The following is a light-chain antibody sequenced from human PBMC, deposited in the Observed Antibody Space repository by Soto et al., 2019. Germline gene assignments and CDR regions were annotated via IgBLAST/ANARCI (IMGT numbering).Light chain of an antibody. CDR2: RNS. CDR1: SSNIGSNY. V-gene: IGLV1-47*01. Sequence: QAVVTQPPSASGTPGQRVTISCSGSSSNIGSNYVYWYQQLPGTAPTLLIYRNSQRPSGVPDRFSGSKSGTSASLAISGLRSEDEADYYCATWDDSMSGPVFGGGTKVTVL. CDR3: ATWDDSMSGPV. J-gene: IGLJ3*02.